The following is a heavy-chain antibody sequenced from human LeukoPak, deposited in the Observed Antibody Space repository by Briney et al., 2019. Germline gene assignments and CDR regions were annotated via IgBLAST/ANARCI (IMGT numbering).Heavy chain of an antibody. CDR3: ARVELGSYYDSSGYYYDY. V-gene: IGHV1-18*01. D-gene: IGHD3-22*01. Sequence: GASVKVSCKASGYTFTSYGISWVRQAPGQGLEWMGWISAYNGNTNYAQKLQGRVTMTTDTSTSTAYMELRSLRSDDTAVYYCARVELGSYYDSSGYYYDYWGQGTLVTVSS. CDR1: GYTFTSYG. J-gene: IGHJ4*02. CDR2: ISAYNGNT.